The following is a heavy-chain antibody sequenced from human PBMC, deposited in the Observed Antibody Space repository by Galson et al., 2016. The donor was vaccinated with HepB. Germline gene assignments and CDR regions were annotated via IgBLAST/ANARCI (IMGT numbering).Heavy chain of an antibody. J-gene: IGHJ4*02. D-gene: IGHD3-10*01. V-gene: IGHV3-30*18. CDR2: ISYGGTSR. CDR3: AKPARWFGELYPFDS. Sequence: SLRLSCAASGFTFSRYGMHWVRQAPGKGLEWVAVISYGGTSRYYADSVKGRITISRDNSKNTLYLQLNSLRDEDVAVYFCAKPARWFGELYPFDSWGRGTLVAVSS. CDR1: GFTFSRYG.